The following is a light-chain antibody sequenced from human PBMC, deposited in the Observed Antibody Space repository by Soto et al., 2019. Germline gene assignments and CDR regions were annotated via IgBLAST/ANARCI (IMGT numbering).Light chain of an antibody. J-gene: IGKJ3*01. CDR1: QTLSTNS. CDR2: AAS. V-gene: IGKV3-20*01. CDR3: PQYNDSPLT. Sequence: EIVFTQSPGTLYLSPGERATLSCRASQTLSTNSLAWYQQRHGQTPRLIIYAASTRETEIPDRFNGSGAGTDCARTISRLEPEDVELDYCPQYNDSPLTFGPGTKVDI.